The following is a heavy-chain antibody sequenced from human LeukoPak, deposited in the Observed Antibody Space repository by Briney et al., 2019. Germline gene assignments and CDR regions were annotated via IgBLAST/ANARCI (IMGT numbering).Heavy chain of an antibody. CDR2: IYYSGST. CDR1: GGSISSYY. J-gene: IGHJ3*02. D-gene: IGHD2-2*01. CDR3: ARAKVPYCSSTSCYRLGAFDI. Sequence: SETLSLTCTVSGGSISSYYWSWIRQPPGKGLEWIGYIYYSGSTNYNPSPKSRVTISVDTSKNQFSLKLSSVTAADTAVYYCARAKVPYCSSTSCYRLGAFDIWGQGTMVTVSS. V-gene: IGHV4-59*01.